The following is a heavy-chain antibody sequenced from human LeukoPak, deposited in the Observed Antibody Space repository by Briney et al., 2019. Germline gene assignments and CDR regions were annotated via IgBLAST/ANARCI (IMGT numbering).Heavy chain of an antibody. CDR2: ISSSSSYT. CDR1: GFTFSDYY. Sequence: GGSLRLSCAASGFTFSDYYMSWIRQAPGKGLEWVSYISSSSSYTNYADSVKGRFTVSRDDSKNSVSLQMNRLRADDTAVYYCARSLPYGTTWYGRSDFWGQGTLVTVSS. J-gene: IGHJ4*02. V-gene: IGHV3-11*03. CDR3: ARSLPYGTTWYGRSDF. D-gene: IGHD6-13*01.